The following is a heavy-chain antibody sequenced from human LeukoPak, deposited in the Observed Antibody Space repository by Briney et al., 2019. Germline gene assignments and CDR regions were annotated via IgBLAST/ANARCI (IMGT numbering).Heavy chain of an antibody. CDR2: IYYSGST. J-gene: IGHJ3*02. CDR3: ARYSGYDLAFDI. CDR1: GGSISSYY. V-gene: IGHV4-59*01. Sequence: RTSETLPLTCTVSGGSISSYYWSWIRQPPGKGLEWIGYIYYSGSTNYNPSLKSRVTISVDTSKNQFSLKLSSVTAADTAVYYCARYSGYDLAFDIWGQGTMVTVSS. D-gene: IGHD5-12*01.